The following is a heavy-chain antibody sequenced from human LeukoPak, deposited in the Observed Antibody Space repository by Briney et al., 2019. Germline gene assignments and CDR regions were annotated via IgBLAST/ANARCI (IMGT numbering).Heavy chain of an antibody. Sequence: ASVKVSCKASGYTFTIYDLNWVRQATGQGLEWMGWMNPKSGNTGYAQKFQGRDTITRNTSISTAYMELSSLRSEDTAVYYCARGSRITMVRGVIIRHYYYYMDVWGKGTTVTVSS. J-gene: IGHJ6*03. CDR2: MNPKSGNT. V-gene: IGHV1-8*03. D-gene: IGHD3-10*01. CDR3: ARGSRITMVRGVIIRHYYYYMDV. CDR1: GYTFTIYD.